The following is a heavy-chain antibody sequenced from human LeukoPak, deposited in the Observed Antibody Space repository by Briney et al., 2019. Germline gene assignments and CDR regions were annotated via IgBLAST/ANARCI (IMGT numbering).Heavy chain of an antibody. V-gene: IGHV3-13*01. Sequence: PGGSLRLSCAASGFTVSSNYMSWVRQAPGKGLEWVSVIGTAGDTYYPGSVKGRFTISRENAKNSLYLQMNSLRAGDTAVYYCARGGRGSSWFDNWGQGTLVTVSS. J-gene: IGHJ4*02. CDR1: GFTVSSNY. CDR3: ARGGRGSSWFDN. CDR2: IGTAGDT. D-gene: IGHD6-13*01.